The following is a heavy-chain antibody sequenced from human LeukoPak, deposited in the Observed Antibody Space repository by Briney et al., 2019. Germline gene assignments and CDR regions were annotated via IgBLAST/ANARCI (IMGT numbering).Heavy chain of an antibody. Sequence: SETLSLTCTVSGGSIRSGGYYWSWIRQHRGKGREWNVYIYYSGSTYYHPSRKSQFTKTVYTSKNQFSLKLSSVTAADSAVYYCARSVVGGPRVFDFWGQGTMVTVSS. V-gene: IGHV4-31*01. J-gene: IGHJ3*01. CDR2: IYYSGST. D-gene: IGHD1-26*01. CDR3: ARSVVGGPRVFDF. CDR1: GGSIRSGGYY.